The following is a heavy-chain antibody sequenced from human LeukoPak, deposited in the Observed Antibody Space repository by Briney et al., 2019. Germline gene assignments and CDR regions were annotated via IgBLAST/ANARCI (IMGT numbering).Heavy chain of an antibody. Sequence: ASVKVSCKASGGTFSSYAISWVRQAPGQGLEWMGGIIPIFGTANYAQKFQGRVTITADESTSTAYMELSSLRSEDTAVYYCARDGVFDHKYYYMDVWGKGTTVTVSS. CDR2: IIPIFGTA. V-gene: IGHV1-69*13. CDR3: ARDGVFDHKYYYMDV. J-gene: IGHJ6*03. D-gene: IGHD3-3*01. CDR1: GGTFSSYA.